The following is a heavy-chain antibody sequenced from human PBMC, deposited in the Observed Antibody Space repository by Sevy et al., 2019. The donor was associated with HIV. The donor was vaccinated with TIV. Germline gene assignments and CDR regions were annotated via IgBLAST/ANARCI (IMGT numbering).Heavy chain of an antibody. CDR2: IGWNSGSV. CDR1: GFRFEDYG. Sequence: GGSLRLSCAASGFRFEDYGMHWVRRAPGKGLEWVSGIGWNSGSVGYAVSVKGRFTISIDNAKNLLYLQMNSLTSEDTALYYCAKDLLPYGSGSYPLDYWGQGTVVTVSS. V-gene: IGHV3-9*01. D-gene: IGHD3-10*01. CDR3: AKDLLPYGSGSYPLDY. J-gene: IGHJ4*02.